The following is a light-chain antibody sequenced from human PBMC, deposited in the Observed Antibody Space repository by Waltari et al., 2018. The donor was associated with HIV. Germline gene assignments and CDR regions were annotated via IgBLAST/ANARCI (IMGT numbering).Light chain of an antibody. J-gene: IGLJ2*01. CDR2: GVN. Sequence: QSALTQPPSASGSPGQSVTISCTGTSSDVGGYNYVSWYQQHPGKAPKLMIYGVNKRPSGVPDRVSGSKSGNTASLTVSGLQSEDEAEYDWSSYGGSNNVVFGGGTKLTVL. CDR1: SSDVGGYNY. V-gene: IGLV2-8*01. CDR3: SSYGGSNNVV.